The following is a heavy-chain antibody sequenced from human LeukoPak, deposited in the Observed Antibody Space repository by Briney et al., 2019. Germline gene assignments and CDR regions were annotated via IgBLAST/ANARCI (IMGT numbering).Heavy chain of an antibody. V-gene: IGHV4-59*01. CDR2: IYYTGST. D-gene: IGHD6-19*01. CDR1: GGSISSYD. Sequence: SETLSLTCTVSGGSISSYDCSWIRQPPGKGLEWIGCIYYTGSTNYNPSLKSRVTISVDTSKNQFSLKLSSVTAADTAVYYCATGRAYSSVDYWGQGTLATVSS. CDR3: ATGRAYSSVDY. J-gene: IGHJ4*02.